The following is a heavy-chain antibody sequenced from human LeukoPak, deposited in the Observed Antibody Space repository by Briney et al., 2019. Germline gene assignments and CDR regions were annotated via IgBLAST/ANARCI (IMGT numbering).Heavy chain of an antibody. J-gene: IGHJ2*01. Sequence: GGSLRLSCVASGFSFSTYGMSWVRQAPGKGLECVSGISGNAATTYYADSVKGRFTISRENSKNTLYLQMDSLRAEDTAVYYCARGHYYDSSGYYWYFDLWGRGTLVTVSS. V-gene: IGHV3-23*01. CDR1: GFSFSTYG. D-gene: IGHD3-22*01. CDR2: ISGNAATT. CDR3: ARGHYYDSSGYYWYFDL.